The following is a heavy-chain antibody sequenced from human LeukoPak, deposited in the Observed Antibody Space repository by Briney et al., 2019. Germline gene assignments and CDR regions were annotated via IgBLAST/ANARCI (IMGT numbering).Heavy chain of an antibody. CDR2: MKEDGSEK. D-gene: IGHD4-11*01. CDR1: GFTFSNYW. J-gene: IGHJ4*02. CDR3: ARDRGYSNFDY. V-gene: IGHV3-7*01. Sequence: QSGGSLRLSCAASGFTFSNYWMSWVRQAPGKELEWVANMKEDGSEKNYVDSVKGRFTISRDNAQDSPYLQMNSLRAEDTAVYYCARDRGYSNFDYWGQGTLVTVSS.